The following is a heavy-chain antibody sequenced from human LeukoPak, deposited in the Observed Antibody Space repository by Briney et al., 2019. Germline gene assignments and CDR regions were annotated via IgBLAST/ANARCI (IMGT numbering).Heavy chain of an antibody. J-gene: IGHJ1*01. V-gene: IGHV1-18*01. Sequence: GASVKVSCKASGYTFTSYGISWVRQAPGQGLEWMGWISAYNGNTNYAQKLQGRVTMTTDTSTSTAYMELRSLRSDDTAVYYCAREGEWTYYYDSSGYSSFQHWGQGTLVTVSS. CDR1: GYTFTSYG. CDR3: AREGEWTYYYDSSGYSSFQH. D-gene: IGHD3-22*01. CDR2: ISAYNGNT.